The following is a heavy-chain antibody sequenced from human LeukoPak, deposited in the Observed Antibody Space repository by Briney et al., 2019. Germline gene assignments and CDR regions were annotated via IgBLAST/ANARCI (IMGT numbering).Heavy chain of an antibody. Sequence: GASVKVSCKASGYTFTSYAMHWVRQAPGQRLEWMGWINAGNGNTKYSQKFQGRVTITRDTSASTAYMELSSLRSEDTAVYYCARGQQLAPPFGYWGQGTLVTVSS. D-gene: IGHD6-13*01. CDR2: INAGNGNT. V-gene: IGHV1-3*01. CDR1: GYTFTSYA. CDR3: ARGQQLAPPFGY. J-gene: IGHJ4*02.